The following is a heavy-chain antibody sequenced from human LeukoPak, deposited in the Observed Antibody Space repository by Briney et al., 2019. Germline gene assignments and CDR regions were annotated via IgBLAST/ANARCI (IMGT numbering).Heavy chain of an antibody. CDR3: ARGRYSSGWYFGSAYGY. J-gene: IGHJ4*02. V-gene: IGHV4-39*07. Sequence: SETLSLTCTVSGGSVSSGRYYWSWIRQPPGTGLEWIGEINHSGSTNYNPSLKSRVTISVDTSKNQFSLKLSSVTAADTAVYYCARGRYSSGWYFGSAYGYWGQGTLVTVSS. D-gene: IGHD6-19*01. CDR1: GGSVSSGRYY. CDR2: INHSGST.